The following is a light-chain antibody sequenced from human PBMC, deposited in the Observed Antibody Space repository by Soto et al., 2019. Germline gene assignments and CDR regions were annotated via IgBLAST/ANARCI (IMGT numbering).Light chain of an antibody. CDR1: QDISNY. CDR3: QQYSHLIT. J-gene: IGKJ5*01. Sequence: DSQMTQSPSSLSSSIGDRVTITCQASQDISNYLNWYQQKLGKAPKLLIYDASNLETGAPSRFSGSGSGTDFTFTISSLQPEDIATYYCQQYSHLITFGQGTRLEIK. V-gene: IGKV1-33*01. CDR2: DAS.